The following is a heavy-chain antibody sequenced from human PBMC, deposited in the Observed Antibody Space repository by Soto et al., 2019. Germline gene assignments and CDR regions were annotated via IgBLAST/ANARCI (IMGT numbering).Heavy chain of an antibody. Sequence: QVQLVQSGAEVKKPGASVKVSCKASGYTFTSYYMHWVRQAPGQGLEWMGIINPSGGSTSYAQKFQGRVTTTRDTSTSTVYMELSSLSSEDTAVYYCARGDSSSWYGDWSDPWGQGTLVTVSS. CDR3: ARGDSSSWYGDWSDP. D-gene: IGHD6-13*01. V-gene: IGHV1-46*01. CDR1: GYTFTSYY. J-gene: IGHJ5*02. CDR2: INPSGGST.